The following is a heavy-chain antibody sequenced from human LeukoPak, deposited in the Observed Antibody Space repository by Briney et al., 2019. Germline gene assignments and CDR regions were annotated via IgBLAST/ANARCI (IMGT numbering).Heavy chain of an antibody. CDR3: ARGPSGYHNT. D-gene: IGHD5-12*01. V-gene: IGHV3-30*04. Sequence: GGSLRLSCAASGFPFNSYAMHWVRQAPGKGLEWVTVISYDGSESDKYYADSVRGRFTISRDNPRNTLYLQMNSLRAEDTAVYYCARGPSGYHNTGGQGTLVTVSS. CDR1: GFPFNSYA. J-gene: IGHJ4*02. CDR2: ISYDGSESDK.